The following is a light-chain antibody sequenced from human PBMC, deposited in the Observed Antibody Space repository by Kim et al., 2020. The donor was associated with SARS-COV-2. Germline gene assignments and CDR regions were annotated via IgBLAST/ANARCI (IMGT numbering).Light chain of an antibody. J-gene: IGLJ3*02. V-gene: IGLV1-40*01. CDR1: TSNIGAGYD. CDR3: QSYDSSLSGFWV. Sequence: QSALTQPPSVSGAPGQRVTISCTGSTSNIGAGYDVHWYQQLPGTAPKFLISANTNRPSGVPDRFSASKSGTSASLAITGLQTEDEADYYCQSYDSSLSGFWVFGGGTQLTVL. CDR2: ANT.